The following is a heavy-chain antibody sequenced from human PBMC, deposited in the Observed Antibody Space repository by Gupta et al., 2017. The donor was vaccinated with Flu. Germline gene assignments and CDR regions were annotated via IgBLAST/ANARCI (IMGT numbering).Heavy chain of an antibody. D-gene: IGHD1-7*01. J-gene: IGHJ6*02. V-gene: IGHV3-74*01. Sequence: EVQLVESGGGLVQLGGSLRLSCAAPGSTFSTYGMHWVRQAPGKGLVWVSRINSDGSSTSYADSVKGRFTISRDNAKNTLYLQMNSLRAEDTAVYYCVRGITGTTRYGMDVWGQGTTVTVSS. CDR1: GSTFSTYG. CDR3: VRGITGTTRYGMDV. CDR2: INSDGSST.